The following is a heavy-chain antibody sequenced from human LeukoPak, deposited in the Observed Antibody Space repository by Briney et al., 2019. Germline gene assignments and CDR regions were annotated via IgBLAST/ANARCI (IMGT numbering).Heavy chain of an antibody. D-gene: IGHD6-13*01. CDR2: IRYDGSNK. CDR1: GFTFSSYG. J-gene: IGHJ4*02. V-gene: IGHV3-30*02. Sequence: PGGSLRLSCAASGFTFSSYGMHWVRQAPGKGLEWVAFIRYDGSNKYYADSVKGRFTTSRDNSKNTLYLQMNSLRAGDTAVYYCAKGNPRIAAAGTGVFDYWGQGTLVTVSS. CDR3: AKGNPRIAAAGTGVFDY.